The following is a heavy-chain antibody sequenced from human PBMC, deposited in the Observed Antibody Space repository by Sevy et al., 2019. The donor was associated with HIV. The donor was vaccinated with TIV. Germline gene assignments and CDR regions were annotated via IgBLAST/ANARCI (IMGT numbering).Heavy chain of an antibody. D-gene: IGHD1-1*01. CDR2: ISDDSRYI. J-gene: IGHJ1*01. CDR1: GFTFRTYS. Sequence: GGSLRLSCAASGFTFRTYSMNWVRQAPGKGLEWLSSISDDSRYIYYADSVKGRFTISRDNSKNYLYLQMNSLRAEDTAVYCCALERLSSNVAEYFQNWGQGTLVTVSS. V-gene: IGHV3-21*01. CDR3: ALERLSSNVAEYFQN.